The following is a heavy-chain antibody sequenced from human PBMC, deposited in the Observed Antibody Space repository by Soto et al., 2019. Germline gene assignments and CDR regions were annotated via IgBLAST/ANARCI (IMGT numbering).Heavy chain of an antibody. CDR2: IYHSGNT. J-gene: IGHJ5*02. CDR3: SRVGAEYRVPRGDRGPAP. CDR1: DESVGGSSG. Sequence: PSETQCVPCSVLDESVGGSSGWRWVRQPPGKGLEWIGEIYHSGNTNYNPSLRSRVTISVDKSKNQFSLNLTFVTAADTAVYYYSRVGAEYRVPRGDRGPAPWGQGTLVPVSS. D-gene: IGHD1-26*01. V-gene: IGHV4-4*02.